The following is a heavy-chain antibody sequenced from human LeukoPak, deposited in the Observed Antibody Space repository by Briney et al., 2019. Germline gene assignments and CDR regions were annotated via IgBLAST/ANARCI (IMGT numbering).Heavy chain of an antibody. J-gene: IGHJ4*02. V-gene: IGHV3-20*04. D-gene: IGHD2-21*02. CDR3: ARDGLRRPPTPYCGGDCPLDY. CDR2: TNWDGGRT. Sequence: GGSLRLSCAASGFTFDDYAMSWVRQTPGKGLEWVSGTNWDGGRTGYADSVKGRFTVSRDNAKNSLYLQMNSLRVEDTAMYYCARDGLRRPPTPYCGGDCPLDYWGQGTLVSVSS. CDR1: GFTFDDYA.